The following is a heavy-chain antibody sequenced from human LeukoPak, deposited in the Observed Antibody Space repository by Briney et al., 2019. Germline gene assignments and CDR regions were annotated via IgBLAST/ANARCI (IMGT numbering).Heavy chain of an antibody. J-gene: IGHJ3*02. CDR2: IYTSGST. D-gene: IGHD3-22*01. CDR1: GGSISSYY. Sequence: SETLSLTCTVSGGSISSYYWSWIRQPAGKGLEWIGRIYTSGSTNYNPSLKSRVTISVDTSKNQFSLKLSSVTAADTAVYYCAREAHYYDLKGAFDIWGQGTMVTVSS. V-gene: IGHV4-4*07. CDR3: AREAHYYDLKGAFDI.